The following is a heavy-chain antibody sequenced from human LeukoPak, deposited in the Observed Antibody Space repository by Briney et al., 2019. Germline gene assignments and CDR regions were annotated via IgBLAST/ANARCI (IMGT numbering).Heavy chain of an antibody. CDR3: ARQLGPRGYYYYMDV. CDR2: IYPGDSDT. V-gene: IGHV5-51*01. D-gene: IGHD3-16*01. J-gene: IGHJ6*03. Sequence: GESLKISCKGSGYSFTSHWIGWVRQMPGKGLGWRGTIYPGDSDTRYRPSFQGQVTISADKSISTAYLQWSSLKASDTAMYYCARQLGPRGYYYYMDVWGKGTTVTVSS. CDR1: GYSFTSHW.